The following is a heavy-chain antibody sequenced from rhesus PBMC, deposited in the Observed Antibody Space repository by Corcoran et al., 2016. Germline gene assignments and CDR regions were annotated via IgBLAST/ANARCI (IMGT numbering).Heavy chain of an antibody. D-gene: IGHD2-2*01. J-gene: IGHJ4*01. CDR3: ARDRIYYYFDY. CDR1: GGSISDSYR. CDR2: IYGSSTST. V-gene: IGHV4S10*01. Sequence: QVQLQESGPGVVKPSETLSLTCAVSGGSISDSYRWSWIRQPPGKGLEWIGYIYGSSTSTNYNPSLKSRVTISKYTSKNQFSVKLSSVTAADTAVYYCARDRIYYYFDYWGQGVLVTVSS.